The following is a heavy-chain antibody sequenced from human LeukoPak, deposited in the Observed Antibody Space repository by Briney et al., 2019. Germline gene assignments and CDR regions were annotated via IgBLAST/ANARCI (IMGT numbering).Heavy chain of an antibody. D-gene: IGHD3-22*01. J-gene: IGHJ6*03. CDR1: GFTFSSYA. V-gene: IGHV3-21*04. Sequence: PGGSLRLSCAASGFTFSSYAMSWVRQAPGKGLEWVSSISSSSSYIYYADSVKGRFTISRDNSKNTLYLQMNSLRAEDTAVYYCAREDHYYDSEAPDYYMDVWGKGTTVTISS. CDR2: ISSSSSYI. CDR3: AREDHYYDSEAPDYYMDV.